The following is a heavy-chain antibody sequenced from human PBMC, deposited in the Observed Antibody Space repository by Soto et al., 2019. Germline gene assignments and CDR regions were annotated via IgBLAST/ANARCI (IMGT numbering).Heavy chain of an antibody. CDR2: IKSKTDGGTT. D-gene: IGHD6-6*01. CDR1: GFTFSNAW. Sequence: GGSLRLSCAASGFTFSNAWMNWVRQAPGKGLEWVGRIKSKTDGGTTDYAAPVKGRFTISRDDSKNTLYLQMNSLKTEDTAVYYCTTAIAARPGTNYYYYGMDVWGQGTTVTVSS. J-gene: IGHJ6*02. CDR3: TTAIAARPGTNYYYYGMDV. V-gene: IGHV3-15*07.